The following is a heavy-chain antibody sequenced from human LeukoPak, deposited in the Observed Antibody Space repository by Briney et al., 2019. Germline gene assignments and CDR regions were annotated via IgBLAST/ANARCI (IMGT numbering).Heavy chain of an antibody. CDR1: GGSISSSSYY. D-gene: IGHD6-19*01. V-gene: IGHV4-39*07. CDR3: ARGSIAVAGLDY. CDR2: IYYSGST. Sequence: SETLSLTCTVSGGSISSSSYYWGWIRQPPGKGLEWIGSIYYSGSTYYNPSLKSRVTISVDTSKNQFSLKLSSVTAADTAVYYCARGSIAVAGLDYWGQGTLVTVSS. J-gene: IGHJ4*02.